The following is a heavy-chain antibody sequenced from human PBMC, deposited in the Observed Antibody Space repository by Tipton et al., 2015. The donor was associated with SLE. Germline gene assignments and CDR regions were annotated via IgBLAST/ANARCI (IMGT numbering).Heavy chain of an antibody. D-gene: IGHD4-11*01. J-gene: IGHJ4*02. V-gene: IGHV4-39*07. CDR1: GGSISSSSCY. Sequence: TLSLTCSVTGGSISSSSCYWAWIRQPPGKGLEWIGNMYYSGSTHFNPSLKSRVTISVDTSKNQFSLRLTSVTAADTAVYYCAKLQSNYFDYWGQGTLVTVSS. CDR3: AKLQSNYFDY. CDR2: MYYSGST.